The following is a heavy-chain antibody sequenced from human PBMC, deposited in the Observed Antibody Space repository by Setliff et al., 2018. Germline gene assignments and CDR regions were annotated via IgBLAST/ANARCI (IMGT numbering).Heavy chain of an antibody. J-gene: IGHJ6*02. D-gene: IGHD5-12*01. CDR3: ARDPTLYSAFPGYGMDV. CDR2: IIPILGIA. V-gene: IGHV1-69*10. Sequence: ASVKVSCKASGGTFSSYAISWVRQAPGQGLEWMGGIIPILGIANYAQKFQGIVTITADKSTSTAYMELRSLRSEDTAVYYCARDPTLYSAFPGYGMDVWGQGTTVTVSS. CDR1: GGTFSSYA.